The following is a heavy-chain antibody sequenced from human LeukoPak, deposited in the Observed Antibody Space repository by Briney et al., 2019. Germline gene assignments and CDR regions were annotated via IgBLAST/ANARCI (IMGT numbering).Heavy chain of an antibody. D-gene: IGHD4-11*01. V-gene: IGHV4-59*01. J-gene: IGHJ6*03. CDR1: GDSITIYY. CDR3: ARGRVSSSVYYSTYYYYFYMDV. Sequence: SETLSLTCTVSGDSITIYYWSWIRQPPGKGLEWIGCIDHTGSTNYNPSLNSRVTISRDTSKNDFSLKLSSVTATDTAVYFCARGRVSSSVYYSTYYYYFYMDVWGKGTTVTVSS. CDR2: IDHTGST.